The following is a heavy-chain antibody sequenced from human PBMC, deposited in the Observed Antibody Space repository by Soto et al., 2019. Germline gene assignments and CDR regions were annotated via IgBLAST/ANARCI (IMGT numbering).Heavy chain of an antibody. D-gene: IGHD1-26*01. CDR2: INPKTGGT. CDR3: ARDVVGSDYFDS. J-gene: IGHJ4*02. CDR1: GYTFTDYY. Sequence: QVQRVQSGAEVRKPGASVKVSCKASGYTFTDYYMHWVRQAPGQGLEWMGWINPKTGGTNYVQKFQGRVTMTRDTSITTAYMELSRLRSDDTAVYYCARDVVGSDYFDSWGQGTLVTVSS. V-gene: IGHV1-2*02.